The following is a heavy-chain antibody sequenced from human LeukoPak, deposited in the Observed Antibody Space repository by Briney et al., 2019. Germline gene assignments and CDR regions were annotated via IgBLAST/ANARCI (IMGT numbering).Heavy chain of an antibody. Sequence: SVNVSCTASGGTFSSYAISWVRQAPGQGLEWMGGIIPIFGTANYAQKFQGRVTITADKSTSTAYMELSSLRSEDTAVYYCARGIAAAGPLYYYYYGMDVWGKGTTVTVSS. CDR3: ARGIAAAGPLYYYYYGMDV. V-gene: IGHV1-69*06. CDR1: GGTFSSYA. D-gene: IGHD6-13*01. CDR2: IIPIFGTA. J-gene: IGHJ6*04.